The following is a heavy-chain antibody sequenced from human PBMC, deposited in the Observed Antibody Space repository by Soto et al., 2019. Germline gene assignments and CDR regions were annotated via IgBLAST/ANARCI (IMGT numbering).Heavy chain of an antibody. CDR3: ASRGDYGDYRQFDY. J-gene: IGHJ4*02. CDR2: IIPIFGTA. CDR1: GYTFTGYY. Sequence: ASVKVSCKASGYTFTGYYMHWVRQAPGQGLEWMGGIIPIFGTADYAQKFQGRVTITADESTSTAYMELSSLRSEDTAVYYCASRGDYGDYRQFDYWGQGTLVTVSS. D-gene: IGHD4-17*01. V-gene: IGHV1-69*13.